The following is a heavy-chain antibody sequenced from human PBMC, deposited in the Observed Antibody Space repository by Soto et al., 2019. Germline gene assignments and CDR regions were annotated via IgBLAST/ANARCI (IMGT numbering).Heavy chain of an antibody. CDR3: ARHSSSWPDYFDY. Sequence: EVQLVESGGGLVQTGGSLRLSCAASGFTFSSYWMSWVRQAPGKGLEWVANIKQDGSEKYYLDSVKGRFTISRDNAKNSLYLQMNSLRAEDTAVYYCARHSSSWPDYFDYWGQGTLVTVSS. CDR2: IKQDGSEK. CDR1: GFTFSSYW. J-gene: IGHJ4*02. D-gene: IGHD6-13*01. V-gene: IGHV3-7*05.